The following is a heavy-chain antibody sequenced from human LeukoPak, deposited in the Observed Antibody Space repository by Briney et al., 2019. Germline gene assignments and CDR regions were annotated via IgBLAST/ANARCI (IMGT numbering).Heavy chain of an antibody. Sequence: PGGSLRLSCAASGFTFSSYSMNWVRQAPGKGLEWVSSISSSSSYIYYADSVKGRFTISRDNAKNSVYLQMNSLRAEDTAVYYCARDFRDTSLITYPYFMDVWGKGTTVTISS. CDR1: GFTFSSYS. D-gene: IGHD3-16*01. CDR3: ARDFRDTSLITYPYFMDV. CDR2: ISSSSSYI. V-gene: IGHV3-21*01. J-gene: IGHJ6*03.